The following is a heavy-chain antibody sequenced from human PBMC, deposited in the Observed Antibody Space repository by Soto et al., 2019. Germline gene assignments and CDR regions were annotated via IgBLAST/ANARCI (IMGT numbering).Heavy chain of an antibody. Sequence: GESLKISFKGSGYTFTNYWICWVRQMPVKGLAWTGIIYPGDSDTKYNPSFQGQVNISADKSITTTYLRCTSLKASDTAIYYCAAATFYYGMDGWGQGTTVPVCS. CDR1: GYTFTNYW. D-gene: IGHD1-26*01. CDR3: AAATFYYGMDG. J-gene: IGHJ6*01. V-gene: IGHV5-51*01. CDR2: IYPGDSDT.